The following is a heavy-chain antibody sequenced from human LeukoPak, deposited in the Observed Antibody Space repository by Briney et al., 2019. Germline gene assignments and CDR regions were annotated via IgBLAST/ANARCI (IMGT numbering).Heavy chain of an antibody. CDR3: AKRFTSDWHVVDY. CDR2: IRFDGSNK. Sequence: GGSLRLSCAASGFTFSSYGMHWLRQAPGKGLEWVAFIRFDGSNKYYADSVKGRFTISRDNSKNTLYLQMNSLRDEDTAVYYCAKRFTSDWHVVDYWGQGTLVTVSS. D-gene: IGHD6-19*01. V-gene: IGHV3-30*02. CDR1: GFTFSSYG. J-gene: IGHJ4*02.